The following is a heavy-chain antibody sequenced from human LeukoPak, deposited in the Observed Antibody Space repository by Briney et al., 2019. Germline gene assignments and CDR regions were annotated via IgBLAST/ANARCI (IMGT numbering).Heavy chain of an antibody. V-gene: IGHV1-69*13. CDR3: ARGLRPGSSGYYYPSYNWFDP. Sequence: SVKVSCTASGGTFSSYAISWVRQAPGQGLEWMGGIIPIFGTANYAQKFQGRVTITADESTSTAYMELSSLRSEDTAVYYCARGLRPGSSGYYYPSYNWFDPWGQGTLVTVSS. CDR2: IIPIFGTA. J-gene: IGHJ5*02. CDR1: GGTFSSYA. D-gene: IGHD3-22*01.